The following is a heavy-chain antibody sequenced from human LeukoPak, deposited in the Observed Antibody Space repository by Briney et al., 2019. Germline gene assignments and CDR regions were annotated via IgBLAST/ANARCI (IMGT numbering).Heavy chain of an antibody. CDR3: ASGAAARLFDY. D-gene: IGHD2-2*01. V-gene: IGHV3-43*02. Sequence: GGSLSLSCAASGFTFDDYAMHWVRQAPGKGLEWVSLISGDGGSTYYADSVKGRFTISRDNSRDTLYLQMNSLRAEDTAVYYCASGAAARLFDYWGQGTLVTVSS. CDR1: GFTFDDYA. CDR2: ISGDGGST. J-gene: IGHJ4*02.